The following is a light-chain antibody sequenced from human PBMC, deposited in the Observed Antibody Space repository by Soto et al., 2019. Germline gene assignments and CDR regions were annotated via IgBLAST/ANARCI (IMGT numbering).Light chain of an antibody. Sequence: EIVLTQSPVTLSLSPGERATLSCRASQSVFSSLAWYQQKPGQAPRLLIYDASTRATAIPARFSGSGSGTDFTFTISSLQPEDFAVYYCHQCNNFPHTFGQGTKVEIK. CDR3: HQCNNFPHT. V-gene: IGKV3-11*01. CDR1: QSVFSS. J-gene: IGKJ2*01. CDR2: DAS.